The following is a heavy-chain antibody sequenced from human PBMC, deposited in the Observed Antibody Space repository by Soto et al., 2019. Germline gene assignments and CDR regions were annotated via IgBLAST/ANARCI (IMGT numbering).Heavy chain of an antibody. Sequence: SETLSLTCTVSGGSISSYYWSWIRQPPGKGLEWIGYIYYSGSTNYNPSLKSRVTISVDTSKNQISLKQSSVTAADTAVYYCAADYVWGSYRLWGEVTLVT. CDR1: GGSISSYY. J-gene: IGHJ4*02. CDR2: IYYSGST. V-gene: IGHV4-59*01. D-gene: IGHD3-16*02. CDR3: AADYVWGSYRL.